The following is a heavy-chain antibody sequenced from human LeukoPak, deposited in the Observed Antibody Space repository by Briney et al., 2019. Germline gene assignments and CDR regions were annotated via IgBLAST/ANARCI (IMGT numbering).Heavy chain of an antibody. J-gene: IGHJ4*02. D-gene: IGHD2-8*01. CDR2: IQFDGSHI. Sequence: GGSLRLSCAATGFTFSSYGMHWVRQAPGKGLEWVAFIQFDGSHIFYTDSVRGRFTISRDNSKNTLYLQMSSLRAEDTAVFYCAKTSDQLLYSKLDYWGQGTLVTVCS. CDR1: GFTFSSYG. V-gene: IGHV3-30*02. CDR3: AKTSDQLLYSKLDY.